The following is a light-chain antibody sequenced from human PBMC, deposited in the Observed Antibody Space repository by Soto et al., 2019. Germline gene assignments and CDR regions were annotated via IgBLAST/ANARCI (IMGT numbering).Light chain of an antibody. CDR3: QQYGSSPWT. V-gene: IGKV3-20*01. CDR2: GAS. Sequence: EIVLTQSPGTLSLSPGERATLPCRASQSVSSSYLAWYQQKPGQAPRLLIYGASSRATGIPDRFSGSGSGTDFTLTISRLEPEDFAVYYCQQYGSSPWTFGQGTKVDIK. CDR1: QSVSSSY. J-gene: IGKJ1*01.